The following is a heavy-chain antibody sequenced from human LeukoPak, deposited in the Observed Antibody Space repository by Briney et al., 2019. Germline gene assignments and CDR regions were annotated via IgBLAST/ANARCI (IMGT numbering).Heavy chain of an antibody. CDR3: ARVGCFSSTSCYRGSDY. V-gene: IGHV3-48*03. CDR2: ISSSGSTI. D-gene: IGHD2-2*01. CDR1: GFTFSSYE. J-gene: IGHJ4*02. Sequence: GGSLRLSCAASGFTFSSYEMNWVRQAPGKGLEWVSYISSSGSTIYYADSVKGRFTISRDNAKNSLYLQMNSLRAEDTAVCYCARVGCFSSTSCYRGSDYWGQGTLVTVSS.